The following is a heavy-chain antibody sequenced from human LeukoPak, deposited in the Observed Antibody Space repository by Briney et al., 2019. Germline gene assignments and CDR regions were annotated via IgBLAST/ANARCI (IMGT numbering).Heavy chain of an antibody. CDR1: GYTFTSYY. CDR3: ARDLLRFLEGGFMSYYYYGMDV. Sequence: ASVKVSCKASGYTFTSYYMHWVRQAPGQGLEWMGIINPSGGSTSYAQKFQGRVTMTRDTSTSTVYMELSSLRSEDTAVYYCARDLLRFLEGGFMSYYYYGMDVWGQGTTVTVSS. D-gene: IGHD3-3*01. V-gene: IGHV1-46*01. J-gene: IGHJ6*02. CDR2: INPSGGST.